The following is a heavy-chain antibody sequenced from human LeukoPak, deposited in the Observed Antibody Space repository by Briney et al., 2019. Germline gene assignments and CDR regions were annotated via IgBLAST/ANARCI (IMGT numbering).Heavy chain of an antibody. CDR2: ISGSGYSL. CDR3: ARDPLRGGYSGYFDY. V-gene: IGHV3-48*03. D-gene: IGHD5-12*01. CDR1: GFTFSAYE. J-gene: IGHJ4*02. Sequence: GGSLRLSCAASGFTFSAYEMNWVRQAPGKGLEPVSYISGSGYSLSYADSVRGRFTISRDNAKNTLYLQMNSLRAEDTAVYYCARDPLRGGYSGYFDYWGQGTLVTVSS.